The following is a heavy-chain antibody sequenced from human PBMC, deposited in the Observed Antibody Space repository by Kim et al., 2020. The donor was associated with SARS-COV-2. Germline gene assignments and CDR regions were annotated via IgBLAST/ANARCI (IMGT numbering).Heavy chain of an antibody. CDR1: GFTFSSYS. J-gene: IGHJ4*02. Sequence: GGSLRLSCAASGFTFSSYSMNWVRQAPGKGLEWVSSISSSSSYIYYADSVKGRFTISRDNAKNSLYLQMNSLRAEDTAVYYCARRAYYDYIWGSYLVDYLDYWGQGTLVTVSS. CDR3: ARRAYYDYIWGSYLVDYLDY. V-gene: IGHV3-21*01. D-gene: IGHD3-16*01. CDR2: ISSSSSYI.